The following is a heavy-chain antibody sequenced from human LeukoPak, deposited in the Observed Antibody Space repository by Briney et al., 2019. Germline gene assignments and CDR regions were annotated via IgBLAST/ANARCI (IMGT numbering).Heavy chain of an antibody. V-gene: IGHV3-64*01. CDR1: GFTFSSYA. CDR2: ISSNGGST. J-gene: IGHJ4*02. D-gene: IGHD1-26*01. CDR3: ARVDLLGYDY. Sequence: GGSLRLSCAAPGFTFSSYAMHWVRQAPGKGLEYVSAISSNGGSTLYANSVKGRFTISRDNSKNTLYLQMGSLRAEDMAVYYRARVDLLGYDYWGQGTLVTVSS.